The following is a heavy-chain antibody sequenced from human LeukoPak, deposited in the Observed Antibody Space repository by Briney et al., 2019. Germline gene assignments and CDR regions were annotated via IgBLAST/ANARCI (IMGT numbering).Heavy chain of an antibody. J-gene: IGHJ5*01. CDR2: IYSREST. CDR3: ARSRQASGLFNS. CDR1: GGSISSYY. D-gene: IGHD3-10*01. Sequence: SETLSLSCTVSGGSISSYYWSWIRQPAGKGLEWIGRIYSRESTNYNPSLKSRVTMSVDTSKNQFSLKLSSVTAADTAVYFCARSRQASGLFNSWGQGTLVVVSS. V-gene: IGHV4-4*07.